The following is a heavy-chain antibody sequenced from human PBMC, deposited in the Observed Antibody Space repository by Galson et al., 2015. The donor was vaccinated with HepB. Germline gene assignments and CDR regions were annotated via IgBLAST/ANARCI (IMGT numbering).Heavy chain of an antibody. CDR1: GFTFSNAW. J-gene: IGHJ4*02. CDR2: IKSKTNGGTT. V-gene: IGHV3-15*01. D-gene: IGHD1-26*01. Sequence: SLRLSCAASGFTFSNAWMSWVRQAPGKGLEWVGRIKSKTNGGTTDYAAPVKGRFTISRDDSKNTLYLQMNSLKTEDTAVYYCTTEYGGSYQPFDYWGQGTLVTVSS. CDR3: TTEYGGSYQPFDY.